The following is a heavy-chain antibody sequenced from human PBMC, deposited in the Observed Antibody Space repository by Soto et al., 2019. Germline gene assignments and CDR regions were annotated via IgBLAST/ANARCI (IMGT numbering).Heavy chain of an antibody. CDR1: GFTFSSFW. CDR2: ASPDGTST. Sequence: GSLRLSCAASGFTFSSFWMHWVRQAPGKGLEWVSRASPDGTSTSYADSVKGRFTISRDNAKHTLFMQMNSLRAEDTAVYYCTRHGSGDYFLFDPWGQGTLVTAPQ. D-gene: IGHD4-17*01. CDR3: TRHGSGDYFLFDP. J-gene: IGHJ5*02. V-gene: IGHV3-74*01.